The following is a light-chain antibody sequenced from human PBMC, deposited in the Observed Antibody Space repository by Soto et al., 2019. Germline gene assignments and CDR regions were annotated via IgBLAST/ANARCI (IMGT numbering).Light chain of an antibody. J-gene: IGKJ1*01. CDR3: HQYSSTTKT. V-gene: IGKV3-15*01. CDR1: ESVSTN. Sequence: EIVMTQSPATLSLSPGERATLSCRASESVSTNLAWYQQKAGQAPRLLIYNVSTTATGIPDRISGSGSGTEFTLTISSLQSEDLAVYYCHQYSSTTKTFGQGTKVDIK. CDR2: NVS.